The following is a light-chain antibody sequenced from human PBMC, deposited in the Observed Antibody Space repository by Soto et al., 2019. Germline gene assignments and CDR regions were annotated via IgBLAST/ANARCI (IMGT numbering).Light chain of an antibody. V-gene: IGKV1-39*01. Sequence: DIQMTQSPSSLSASVGDRVTITCRASQTISNYLNWYQQKPGKAPKLLIYAASSLQSGVPSRFSGSGSGTDFTLTISGLHPEDFATYFCQQGSSTPVTFGPGTKVDFK. CDR3: QQGSSTPVT. J-gene: IGKJ3*01. CDR2: AAS. CDR1: QTISNY.